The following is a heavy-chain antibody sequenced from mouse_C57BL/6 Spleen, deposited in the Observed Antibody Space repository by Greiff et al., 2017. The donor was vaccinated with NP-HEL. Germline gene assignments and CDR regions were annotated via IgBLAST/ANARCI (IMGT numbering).Heavy chain of an antibody. CDR1: GYAFSSSW. V-gene: IGHV1-82*01. J-gene: IGHJ2*01. Sequence: VQLQQSGPELVKPGASVKISCKASGYAFSSSWMNWVKQRPGKGLEWIGRIYPGDGDTNYNGKCKGKATLTADKSSSTAYMQLSSLTSEDSAVYFCARETTVVADYWGQGTTLTVSS. CDR2: IYPGDGDT. D-gene: IGHD1-1*01. CDR3: ARETTVVADY.